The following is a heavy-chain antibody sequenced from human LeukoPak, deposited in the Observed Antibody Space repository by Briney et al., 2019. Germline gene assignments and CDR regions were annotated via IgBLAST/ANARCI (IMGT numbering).Heavy chain of an antibody. J-gene: IGHJ4*02. CDR3: ARDQGGGTSY. D-gene: IGHD2-15*01. V-gene: IGHV3-74*01. Sequence: HAGGSLRLSCAASGFTFSSYWMHWVRQAPGKGLVWVSRINVDGSSTSYADSVKGRFPILRDNAKNTVYLQMNSLRAEDTAIYYCARDQGGGTSYWGQGTLVTVSS. CDR2: INVDGSST. CDR1: GFTFSSYW.